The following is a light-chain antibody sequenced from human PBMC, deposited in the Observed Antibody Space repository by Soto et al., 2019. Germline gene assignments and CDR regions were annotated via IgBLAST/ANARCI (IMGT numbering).Light chain of an antibody. J-gene: IGKJ4*01. Sequence: DIVLTQSPGTLSLSPGERATLSCRASQGVSSSYLAWYQQKPGQAPRLLIYGASSRATGIPDRFSGSWSGTDFTLTISRLEPEDFAVYYCQQFATSPLTFGGGTKVDIK. CDR3: QQFATSPLT. V-gene: IGKV3-20*01. CDR1: QGVSSSY. CDR2: GAS.